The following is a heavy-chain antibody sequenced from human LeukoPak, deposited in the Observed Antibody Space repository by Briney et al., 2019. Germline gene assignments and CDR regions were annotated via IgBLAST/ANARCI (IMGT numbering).Heavy chain of an antibody. CDR3: ARELRGSYPRGFGYYYYMDV. CDR1: GGSFSGYY. V-gene: IGHV4-34*01. Sequence: SETLSLTCAVYGGSFSGYYWSWIRQPPGKGLEWIGEINHSGSTNYNPSLKSRVTISVDTSKNQFSLKLSYVAAADTAVYYCARELRGSYPRGFGYYYYMDVWGKGTTVTVSS. J-gene: IGHJ6*03. CDR2: INHSGST. D-gene: IGHD1-26*01.